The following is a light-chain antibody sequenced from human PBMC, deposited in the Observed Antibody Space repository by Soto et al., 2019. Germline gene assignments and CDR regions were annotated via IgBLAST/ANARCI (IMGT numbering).Light chain of an antibody. CDR2: AAS. CDR3: QQSYSTPYT. Sequence: DIQVTQSPSSLSASVGDRVTTSCRASQSISTYLNWYQHKPGKAPKLLIHAASSLRSGVPSRFSGSGSGTDFTLTISSLQPEDFATYYCQQSYSTPYTFGQGTKVDIK. V-gene: IGKV1-39*01. CDR1: QSISTY. J-gene: IGKJ2*01.